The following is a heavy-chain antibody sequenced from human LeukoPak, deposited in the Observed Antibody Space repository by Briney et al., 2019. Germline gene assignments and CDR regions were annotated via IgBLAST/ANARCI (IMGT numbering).Heavy chain of an antibody. Sequence: GASVKVSCKASGYTFTSYDINWVRQGTGQGLEWMGWMNPNSGNTGYAQKFQGRVTITRNTSISTAYMELSSLRSDDTAVYYCARATGGDYGRVFDYWAQGTLVTVSS. D-gene: IGHD4-17*01. J-gene: IGHJ4*02. CDR3: ARATGGDYGRVFDY. CDR2: MNPNSGNT. CDR1: GYTFTSYD. V-gene: IGHV1-8*01.